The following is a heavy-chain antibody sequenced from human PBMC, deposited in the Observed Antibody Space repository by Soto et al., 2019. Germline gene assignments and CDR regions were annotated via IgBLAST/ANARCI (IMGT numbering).Heavy chain of an antibody. CDR2: INYSGST. CDR1: GGSISSYY. D-gene: IGHD2-2*01. CDR3: ARCYCSSTRCATYFDY. V-gene: IGHV4-59*08. J-gene: IGHJ4*02. Sequence: SETLSLTCTVSGGSISSYYWSWIRQPPGKGLEWIGNINYSGSTKYNPSLESRVTISVDTSKNQFSLKLRSVTAADTAVYYCARCYCSSTRCATYFDYWGQGTLVTVSS.